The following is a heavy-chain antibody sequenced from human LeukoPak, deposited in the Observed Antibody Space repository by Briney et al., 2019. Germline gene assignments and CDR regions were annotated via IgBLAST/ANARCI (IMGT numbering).Heavy chain of an antibody. V-gene: IGHV4-59*01. Sequence: PSETLSLTCTVSGGSMSTFYWSWIRQPPGKGLEWIGYIYYSGSTNYNPSFKSRVTISVDTSRNQFSLKLSSVTAADTAVYYCARGARAGYNLEPFDYWGQGTLVTVSS. J-gene: IGHJ4*02. CDR3: ARGARAGYNLEPFDY. CDR1: GGSMSTFY. D-gene: IGHD5-24*01. CDR2: IYYSGST.